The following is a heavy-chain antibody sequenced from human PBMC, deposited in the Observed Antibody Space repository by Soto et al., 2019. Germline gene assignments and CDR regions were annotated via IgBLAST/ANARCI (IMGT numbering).Heavy chain of an antibody. J-gene: IGHJ5*02. CDR3: ARVPTPSYWDSDKNNWLDP. D-gene: IGHD1-7*01. CDR1: GYTFANYG. Sequence: QVQLVQSGAAVKKPGASVKVSCKASGYTFANYGFSWVRQAPGQGLEWMGWISARNGKTHYVQNFQGRVTMTTDTSTNTAFMELRTVRYDDTAVYYCARVPTPSYWDSDKNNWLDPWGQGTLVTVSS. V-gene: IGHV1-18*04. CDR2: ISARNGKT.